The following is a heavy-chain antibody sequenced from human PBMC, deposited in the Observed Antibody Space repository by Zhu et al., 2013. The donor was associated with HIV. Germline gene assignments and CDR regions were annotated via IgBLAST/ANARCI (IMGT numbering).Heavy chain of an antibody. CDR1: GGTFSSYA. V-gene: IGHV1-69*01. CDR2: IIPIFGTA. CDR3: ARGGGTRDFWSGYLSYYGMDV. D-gene: IGHD3-3*01. Sequence: QVQLVQSGAEVKKPGSSVKVSCKASGGTFSSYAISWVRQAPGQGLEWMGGIIPIFGTANYAQKFQGRVTITADESTSTAYMELSSLRSEDTAVYYCARGGGTRDFWSGYLSYYGMDVWGQGTTVTVSS. J-gene: IGHJ6*02.